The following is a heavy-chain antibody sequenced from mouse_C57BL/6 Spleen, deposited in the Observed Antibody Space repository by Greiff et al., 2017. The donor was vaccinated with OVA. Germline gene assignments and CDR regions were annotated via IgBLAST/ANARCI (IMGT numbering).Heavy chain of an antibody. D-gene: IGHD1-1*01. CDR1: GYTFTSYW. V-gene: IGHV1-5*01. Sequence: VQLQQSGTVLARPGASVKLSCKTSGYTFTSYWMHWVKQRPGQGLEWIGAIYPGNSDTSYNQKFKGKAKLTAVTSASTAYMELSSLTNEDSAVYYCTGITTVVNYYFDYWGQGTTLTVSS. CDR3: TGITTVVNYYFDY. CDR2: IYPGNSDT. J-gene: IGHJ2*01.